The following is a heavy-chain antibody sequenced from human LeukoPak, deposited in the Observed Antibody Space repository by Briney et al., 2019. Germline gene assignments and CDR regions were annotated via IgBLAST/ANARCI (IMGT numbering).Heavy chain of an antibody. D-gene: IGHD3-3*01. J-gene: IGHJ4*02. CDR1: GFTFSSYS. CDR2: ISYDGSNK. CDR3: AKDLGSITIFGVVPDY. V-gene: IGHV3-30*18. Sequence: GGSLRLSCAASGFTFSSYSMNWVRQAPGKGLEWVAVISYDGSNKYYADSVKGRFTISRDNSKKTLYLQMNSLRAEDTAVYYCAKDLGSITIFGVVPDYWGQGTLVTVSS.